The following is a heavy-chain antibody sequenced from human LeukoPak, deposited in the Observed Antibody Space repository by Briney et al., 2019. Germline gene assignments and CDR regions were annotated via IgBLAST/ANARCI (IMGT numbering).Heavy chain of an antibody. J-gene: IGHJ3*02. D-gene: IGHD3-10*01. V-gene: IGHV4-39*01. CDR2: IYYSGST. CDR3: AAFRGSPIDT. Sequence: SETLSLTCTVSGFSISSSSYYWVWMRQPPGKGLEWIGSIYYSGSTYYNPSLKSRVTISVDTSKNQFSLELSSVTAADSAVYYCAAFRGSPIDTWGQGTMVTVSS. CDR1: GFSISSSSYY.